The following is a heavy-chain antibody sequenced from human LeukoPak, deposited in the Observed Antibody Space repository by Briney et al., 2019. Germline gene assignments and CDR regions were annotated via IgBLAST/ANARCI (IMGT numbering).Heavy chain of an antibody. Sequence: ASVTVSCKAFGYSFTNYDINWVRQAAGQGPEWMGWMNPNNGNTGYAERFQGRVTMTRDTTIDTAYMELGSLRSEDTAVYFCAKQGNFRGSGPYYGNWFVFWGQGGLVTVSS. CDR2: MNPNNGNT. CDR1: GYSFTNYD. V-gene: IGHV1-8*01. D-gene: IGHD3-10*01. J-gene: IGHJ5*01. CDR3: AKQGNFRGSGPYYGNWFVF.